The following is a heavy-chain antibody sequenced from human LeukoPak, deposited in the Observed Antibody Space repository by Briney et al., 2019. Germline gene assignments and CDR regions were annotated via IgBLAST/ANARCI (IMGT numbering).Heavy chain of an antibody. CDR2: IHPGDSDT. J-gene: IGHJ5*02. Sequence: GESLKISCKGSGYNFTNYWIGWVRQMPGKGLEWMGIIHPGDSDTRYSPSFQGQVTISADKSISTAYLQWSSLKASDTAMYYCARRRGDYYDSSGFDPWGQGTLVTVSS. CDR3: ARRRGDYYDSSGFDP. CDR1: GYNFTNYW. V-gene: IGHV5-51*01. D-gene: IGHD3-22*01.